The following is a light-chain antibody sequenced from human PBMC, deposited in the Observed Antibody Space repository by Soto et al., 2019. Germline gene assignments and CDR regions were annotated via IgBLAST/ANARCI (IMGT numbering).Light chain of an antibody. Sequence: DIVMTQSPDSLPVSLGERATINCKSSQSVLHSSNNKHCVSCYQQKPGQPPKLLIYWASTRESGVPDRFTGSGSGTDFTLTISSLEAEDVAVYFCQQYFDTPWTVGQGTKVEIK. CDR3: QQYFDTPWT. J-gene: IGKJ1*01. CDR2: WAS. CDR1: QSVLHSSNNKHC. V-gene: IGKV4-1*01.